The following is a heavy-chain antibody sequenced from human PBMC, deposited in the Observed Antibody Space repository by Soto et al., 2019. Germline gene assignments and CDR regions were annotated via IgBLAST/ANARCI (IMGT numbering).Heavy chain of an antibody. D-gene: IGHD3-10*01. J-gene: IGHJ4*02. CDR1: CGSISSSAHH. CDR2: IHWSGST. CDR3: ARHYGSGSYYSPIDY. Sequence: SETLSLTCTVSCGSISSSAHHWGWIRQPPGKGLEWIGGIHWSGSTSYTPSLKSRVTISVDTSKNQFSLKLSSVSAADTAVYYCARHYGSGSYYSPIDYWGQGTLDTVSS. V-gene: IGHV4-39*01.